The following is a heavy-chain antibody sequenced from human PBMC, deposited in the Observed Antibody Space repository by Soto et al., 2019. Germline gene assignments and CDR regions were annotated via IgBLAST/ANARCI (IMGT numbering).Heavy chain of an antibody. V-gene: IGHV1-18*01. CDR2: ISAHNGNT. Sequence: QVHLVQSGAEVKKPGASVKVSCKGSGYAFTTYGITWVRQAPGQGLEWMGWISAHNGNTNSAQKLQGRVTVTRDTSTSTAYMALRSLRSDDTAVYYCARGRYGDYWGQGALVTVSS. CDR3: ARGRYGDY. J-gene: IGHJ4*02. CDR1: GYAFTTYG. D-gene: IGHD1-1*01.